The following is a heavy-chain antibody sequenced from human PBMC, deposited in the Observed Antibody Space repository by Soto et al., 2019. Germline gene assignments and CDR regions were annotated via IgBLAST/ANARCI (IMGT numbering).Heavy chain of an antibody. CDR2: FDPEDGET. D-gene: IGHD6-13*01. CDR1: GYTLTALS. Sequence: ASVKVSCKVSGYTLTALSMHWVRQAPGKGLEWMGGFDPEDGETIYAQKFQGRVTMTEDTSTDTAYMELSSLRSEDTAVYYCAAFYSSSWYSSVDYWGQGTLVTVSS. J-gene: IGHJ4*02. V-gene: IGHV1-24*01. CDR3: AAFYSSSWYSSVDY.